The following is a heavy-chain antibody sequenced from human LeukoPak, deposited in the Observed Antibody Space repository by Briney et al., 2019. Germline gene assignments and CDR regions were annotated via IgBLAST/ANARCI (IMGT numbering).Heavy chain of an antibody. Sequence: GGSLRLSCAASGFTFSSYAMHWVRQAPGKGLGWVAVISYDGSNKYYADSVKGRFTISRDNSKNTLYLQMNSLRAEDTAVYYCASSDYYDSSGNPISPGDYWGQGTLVTVSS. D-gene: IGHD3-22*01. CDR2: ISYDGSNK. J-gene: IGHJ4*02. CDR1: GFTFSSYA. CDR3: ASSDYYDSSGNPISPGDY. V-gene: IGHV3-30-3*01.